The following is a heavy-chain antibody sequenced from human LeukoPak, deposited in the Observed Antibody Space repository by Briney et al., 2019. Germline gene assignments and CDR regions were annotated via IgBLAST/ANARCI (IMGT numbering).Heavy chain of an antibody. CDR3: ARDRRGYYDSSGYAYFDY. J-gene: IGHJ4*02. V-gene: IGHV3-53*01. CDR2: IYSGGIT. D-gene: IGHD3-22*01. CDR1: GFTVSSNY. Sequence: GGSLRLSCAASGFTVSSNYMSWVRQAPGKGLEWVSVIYSGGITYYADSVKGRFTISRGNSKNTLYLQMNSLRAEDTAVYYCARDRRGYYDSSGYAYFDYWAREPWSPSPQ.